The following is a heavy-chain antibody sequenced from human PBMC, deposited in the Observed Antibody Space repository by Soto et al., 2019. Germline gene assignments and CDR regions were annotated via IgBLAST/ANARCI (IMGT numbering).Heavy chain of an antibody. D-gene: IGHD6-13*01. CDR2: IYWNDEA. Sequence: QITLKESGPTLVRPTQTLTLTCTVSGFSLSTDAVGVAWIRQPPGKALEWLALIYWNDEARYKSSLNNRLTITKVTSKSQVVLTMTDMAPLDTAPYFCAHRIAAPGRTLDYWGQGILVTVSS. CDR1: GFSLSTDAVG. CDR3: AHRIAAPGRTLDY. J-gene: IGHJ4*02. V-gene: IGHV2-5*01.